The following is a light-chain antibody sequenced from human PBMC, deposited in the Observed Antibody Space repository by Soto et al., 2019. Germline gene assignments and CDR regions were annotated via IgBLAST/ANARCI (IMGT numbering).Light chain of an antibody. V-gene: IGKV1-8*01. CDR1: QDIGTY. CDR3: QQYKDYVYT. Sequence: AMRMTQSPSSFSASTGDRVSITCRATQDIGTYLAWYQQKPGKAPKLLISDVSTLERGVPSRFSGSGSATEFTLTISGLQPDDFATYYCQQYKDYVYTFGQGTKVDI. J-gene: IGKJ2*01. CDR2: DVS.